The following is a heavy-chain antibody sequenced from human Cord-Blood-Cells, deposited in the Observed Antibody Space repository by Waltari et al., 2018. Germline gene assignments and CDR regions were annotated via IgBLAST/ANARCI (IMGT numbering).Heavy chain of an antibody. CDR3: ARVCGGDCYEFFDY. V-gene: IGHV1-3*01. D-gene: IGHD2-21*01. CDR1: GYTFTSYA. J-gene: IGHJ4*01. Sequence: QVQLVQSGAEVKKPGASVKVSCKASGYTFTSYAMHWVRQAPGQRLEWMGWINAGNGNTKYSQKFQGRVTITRDTSASTAYMELSSLRSEDTDVYYCARVCGGDCYEFFDYWGHGTLVTVSS. CDR2: INAGNGNT.